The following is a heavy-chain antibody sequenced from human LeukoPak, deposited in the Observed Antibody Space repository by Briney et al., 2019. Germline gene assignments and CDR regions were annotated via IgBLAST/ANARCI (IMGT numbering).Heavy chain of an antibody. D-gene: IGHD6-19*01. CDR2: IKQDGSEK. CDR3: AKVGSSGWFPFDP. V-gene: IGHV3-7*03. J-gene: IGHJ5*02. Sequence: GGSLRLSCAASGFTFSSYWMSWVRQAPGKGLEWVANIKQDGSEKYYVDSVKGRFTISRDNSKNTLYLQMNSLRAEDTAVYYCAKVGSSGWFPFDPWGQGTLVTVSS. CDR1: GFTFSSYW.